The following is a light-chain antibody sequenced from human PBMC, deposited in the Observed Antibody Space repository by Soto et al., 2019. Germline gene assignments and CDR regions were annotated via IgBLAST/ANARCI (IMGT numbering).Light chain of an antibody. CDR3: QQYFSYPLT. J-gene: IGKJ3*01. CDR1: QSVRSN. V-gene: IGKV3-15*01. CDR2: GAS. Sequence: EIVMTQSPATLSVSPGEGVTLSCRAGQSVRSNLAWYQQKPGQAPRLLIYGASTRATGVPSRFSGSGSGTEFTLSISSLQSEDFAVYYCQQYFSYPLTFGPGTKVDIK.